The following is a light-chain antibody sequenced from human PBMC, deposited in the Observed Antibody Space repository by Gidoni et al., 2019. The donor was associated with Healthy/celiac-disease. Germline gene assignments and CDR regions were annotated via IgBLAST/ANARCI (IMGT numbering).Light chain of an antibody. J-gene: IGKJ1*01. CDR1: QSVSSSY. V-gene: IGKV3-20*01. CDR2: GAS. Sequence: ESVLTQSPGTLSLSPGERATRSCRASQSVSSSYLAWYQQKPGQAPRLLIYGASSRATGLPDRFSGSGSGTDFTLTISRLEPEDFAVYYCQQYGSSPRTFGQGTKVEIK. CDR3: QQYGSSPRT.